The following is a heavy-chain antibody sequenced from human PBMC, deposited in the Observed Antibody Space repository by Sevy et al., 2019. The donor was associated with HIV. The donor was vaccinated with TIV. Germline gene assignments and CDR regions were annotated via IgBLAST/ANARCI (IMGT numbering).Heavy chain of an antibody. CDR2: IYYSGST. CDR1: GGSISSYY. Sequence: SENLSLTCTVSGGSISSYYWSCIRQPPGKGLEWIGYIYYSGSTNYNPSLKSRVTISVDTSKNQFSLKLSSVTAEDTAVYYCARAGGFWCGYYDFDYWGQGTKVTVSS. D-gene: IGHD3-3*01. J-gene: IGHJ4*02. CDR3: ARAGGFWCGYYDFDY. V-gene: IGHV4-59*01.